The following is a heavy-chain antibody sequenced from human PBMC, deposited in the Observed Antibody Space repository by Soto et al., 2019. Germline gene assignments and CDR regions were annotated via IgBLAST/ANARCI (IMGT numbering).Heavy chain of an antibody. Sequence: GGSLRLSCAVSGFTFTDHVINWVRQSPGKVLEWVSAINGGGGSTFYADSVKGRFTISRDNSKNTLYLQMHSLRADDTAVYYCANVPEYNFWSGYRYYFDYWGQGTLVTVSS. J-gene: IGHJ4*02. CDR2: INGGGGST. V-gene: IGHV3-23*01. D-gene: IGHD3-3*01. CDR1: GFTFTDHV. CDR3: ANVPEYNFWSGYRYYFDY.